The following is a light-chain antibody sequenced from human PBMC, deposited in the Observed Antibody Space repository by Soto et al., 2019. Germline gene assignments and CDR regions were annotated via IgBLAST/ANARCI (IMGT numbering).Light chain of an antibody. CDR1: QSIGTN. CDR3: QQGYAFPGT. V-gene: IGKV1-39*01. CDR2: SAS. J-gene: IGKJ2*01. Sequence: DIQMTQSPSSLSASVGDRVTITCRASQSIGTNVNWYQQKLGKAPELLIYSASSLETGVPPRFRGSGSGSDFTLTINSVQPEDVATFYCQQGYAFPGTFGQGTKVQIK.